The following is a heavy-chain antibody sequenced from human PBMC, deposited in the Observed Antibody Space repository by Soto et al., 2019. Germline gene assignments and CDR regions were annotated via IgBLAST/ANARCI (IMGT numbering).Heavy chain of an antibody. CDR2: INPSGGST. Sequence: GASVKVSCKASGYTFTSYCMHWVRQAPGQGLEWMGIINPSGGSTSYAQKFQGRVTMTRDTSTSTVYMELSSLRSEDTAVYFCARTGCSGGSCFSSYFQHWGQGTLVTVSS. CDR3: ARTGCSGGSCFSSYFQH. CDR1: GYTFTSYC. J-gene: IGHJ1*01. D-gene: IGHD2-15*01. V-gene: IGHV1-46*03.